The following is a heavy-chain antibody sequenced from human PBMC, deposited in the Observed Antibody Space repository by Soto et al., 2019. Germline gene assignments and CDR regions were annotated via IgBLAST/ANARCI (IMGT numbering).Heavy chain of an antibody. CDR1: GFSLSTTGTC. D-gene: IGHD3-10*01. J-gene: IGHJ5*02. V-gene: IGHV2-70*20. Sequence: SGPTLVNPTQTLTLTCTFSGFSLSTTGTCVTWVRQPPGKALEWLALIDWDNNKYYSTSLKTRLTISEDTSKNQVDLTMTSMDPEDTATYYRARMPHETDTYYIDPWGQGTLVTVSS. CDR3: ARMPHETDTYYIDP. CDR2: IDWDNNK.